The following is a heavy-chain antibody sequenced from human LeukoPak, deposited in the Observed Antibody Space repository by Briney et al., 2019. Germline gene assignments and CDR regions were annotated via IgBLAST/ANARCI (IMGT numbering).Heavy chain of an antibody. J-gene: IGHJ6*03. V-gene: IGHV1-8*03. CDR1: GYTFTSYD. CDR3: ARAGTSAVPGRTNYYYYYYMDV. D-gene: IGHD6-19*01. Sequence: ASVKVSCKASGYTFTSYDINWVRQATGQGLEWMGWMNPNSGNTGYAQNFQGRVTITRNTSISTAYMELSSLRSEDTAVYYCARAGTSAVPGRTNYYYYYYMDVWGKGTTVTVS. CDR2: MNPNSGNT.